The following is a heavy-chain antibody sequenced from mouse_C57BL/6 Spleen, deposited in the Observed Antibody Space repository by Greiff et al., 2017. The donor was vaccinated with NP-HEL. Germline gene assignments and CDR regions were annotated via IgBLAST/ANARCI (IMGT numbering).Heavy chain of an antibody. CDR1: GFTFTDYY. V-gene: IGHV7-3*01. CDR3: ARYSGPLDY. Sequence: EVKLMESGGGLVQPGGSLSLSCAASGFTFTDYYMSWVRQPPGKALEWLGFIRNKPNGYTTEYSASVKGRFTISRDNSQSILYLQMNALRAEDSATYYCARYSGPLDYWGQGTTLTVSS. J-gene: IGHJ2*01. CDR2: IRNKPNGYTT.